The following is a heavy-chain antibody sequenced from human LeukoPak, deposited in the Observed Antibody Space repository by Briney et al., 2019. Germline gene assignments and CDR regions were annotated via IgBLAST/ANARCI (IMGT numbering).Heavy chain of an antibody. CDR2: ISSSSSYI. V-gene: IGHV3-21*01. CDR1: GFTFSSYS. CDR3: VRDAPSSGWYTH. J-gene: IGHJ4*02. Sequence: GGSLRLSCAASGFTFSSYSMNWVRQAPGKGLEWVSSISSSSSYIYYADSVKGRFTISRDNAKNSLYLQMNSLRAEDTAVYCCVRDAPSSGWYTHWGQGTLVTVSS. D-gene: IGHD6-19*01.